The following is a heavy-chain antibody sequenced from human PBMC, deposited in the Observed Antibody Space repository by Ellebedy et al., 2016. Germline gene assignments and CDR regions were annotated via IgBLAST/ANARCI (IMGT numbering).Heavy chain of an antibody. V-gene: IGHV3-23*01. CDR2: ISGSGVNT. J-gene: IGHJ3*02. Sequence: GGSLRLXXAASGLTLSYYAMGWVRQAPGKGLEWVSGISGSGVNTYYADSVKGRFTISRDNSKNTMYLQMNSLRAEDTAVYYCARDLGYCSSTSCRPYDAFDIWGQGTMVTVSS. CDR3: ARDLGYCSSTSCRPYDAFDI. CDR1: GLTLSYYA. D-gene: IGHD2-2*01.